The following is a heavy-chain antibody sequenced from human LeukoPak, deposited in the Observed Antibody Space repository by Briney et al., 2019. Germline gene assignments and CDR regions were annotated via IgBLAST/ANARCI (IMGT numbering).Heavy chain of an antibody. J-gene: IGHJ5*02. V-gene: IGHV4-34*01. D-gene: IGHD2-2*02. CDR3: ARGAIRRAFWFDP. CDR1: GGSFCGYY. Sequence: SETLSLTCAVYGGSFCGYYWSWMRQPPGKGLEWIGEINHSGSNNYNPSLKSRVTISVDTPKNQYSLKLTSVTAADTAVYYGARGAIRRAFWFDPWGQGTLVTVSS. CDR2: INHSGSN.